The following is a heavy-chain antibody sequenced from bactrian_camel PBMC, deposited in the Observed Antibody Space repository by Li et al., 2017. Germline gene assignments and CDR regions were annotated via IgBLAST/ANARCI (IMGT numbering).Heavy chain of an antibody. J-gene: IGHJ4*01. CDR1: GFTFDESD. CDR2: ISSDGTT. CDR3: ATDPYSDCSGSYFD. D-gene: IGHD2*01. V-gene: IGHV3S55*01. Sequence: QVQLVESGGGSVEAGESLRLSCTASGFTFDESDMGWYRQAPGKQCELVSTISSDGTTSYADSVKGRFTVSQDNSKNTLYLQMNSLKPDDTARYYCATDPYSDCSGSYFDWGQGTQVTVS.